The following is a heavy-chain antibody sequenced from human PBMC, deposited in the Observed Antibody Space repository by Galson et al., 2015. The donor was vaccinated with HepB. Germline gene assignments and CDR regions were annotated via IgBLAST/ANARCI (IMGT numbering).Heavy chain of an antibody. CDR3: ARDQQQLGPYYYGMDV. V-gene: IGHV1-2*02. CDR1: GYTFTGYY. J-gene: IGHJ6*02. Sequence: SVKVSCKASGYTFTGYYMHWVRQAPGQGLEWMGWINPNSGGTNYAQKFQGRVTMTRDTSIGTAYMELSRLRSDDTAVYYCARDQQQLGPYYYGMDVWGQGTTVTVSS. D-gene: IGHD6-13*01. CDR2: INPNSGGT.